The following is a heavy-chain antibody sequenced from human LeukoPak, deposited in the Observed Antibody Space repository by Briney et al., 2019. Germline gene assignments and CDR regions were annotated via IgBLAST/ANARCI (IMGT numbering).Heavy chain of an antibody. D-gene: IGHD1-1*01. V-gene: IGHV3-7*01. CDR3: VKDSRYEDLDY. Sequence: SGSLRLSCLASGFIFSDVWMRSVRQAPGKGPGWVANIMQDGSEINYMDSVKGRYTISRDNAKHPRYLQMNSLRTEDTAIYYSVKDSRYEDLDYWGQGAMVTVSS. J-gene: IGHJ4*02. CDR1: GFIFSDVW. CDR2: IMQDGSEI.